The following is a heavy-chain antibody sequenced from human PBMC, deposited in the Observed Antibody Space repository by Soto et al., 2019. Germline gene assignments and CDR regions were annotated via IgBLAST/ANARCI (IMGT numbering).Heavy chain of an antibody. CDR1: GISVSTSDYY. CDR2: IYYSGST. D-gene: IGHD2-15*01. Sequence: SETLSLTCTVSGISVSTSDYYWGWVRQPPGKGLDWIGNIYYSGSTFYNPSLRSRVTLSVDTSKNQFSLRLNSVTVADTAVYFCAGFVVPASRNSDFNYWGQGTLVTVSS. J-gene: IGHJ4*02. V-gene: IGHV4-39*01. CDR3: AGFVVPASRNSDFNY.